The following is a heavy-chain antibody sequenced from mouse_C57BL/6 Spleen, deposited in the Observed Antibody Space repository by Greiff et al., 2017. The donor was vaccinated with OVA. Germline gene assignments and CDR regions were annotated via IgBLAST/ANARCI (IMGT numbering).Heavy chain of an antibody. J-gene: IGHJ3*01. CDR3: ARTTGWDWFAY. V-gene: IGHV1-53*01. Sequence: QVQLQQSGAELARPGASVKLSCKASGYTFTSYWMHWVKQRPGQGLEWIGNINPSNGGTNYNEKFKSKATLTVDKSSSTAYMQLSSLTSEDSAVYYCARTTGWDWFAYWGQGTLVTVSA. D-gene: IGHD1-1*02. CDR2: INPSNGGT. CDR1: GYTFTSYW.